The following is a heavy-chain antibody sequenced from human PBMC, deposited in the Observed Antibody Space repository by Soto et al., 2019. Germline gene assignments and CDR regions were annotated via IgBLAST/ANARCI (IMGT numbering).Heavy chain of an antibody. CDR2: INHSGST. Sequence: ASETLSLTCAVYGGSFSGYYWSWIRQPPGKGLEWIGEINHSGSTNYNPSLKSRVTISVDTSKNQFSLKLSSVTAADTAVYYCARGTRRGTESKVVAATLRWWFDPWGQGTLVTVSS. V-gene: IGHV4-34*01. CDR1: GGSFSGYY. CDR3: ARGTRRGTESKVVAATLRWWFDP. D-gene: IGHD2-15*01. J-gene: IGHJ5*02.